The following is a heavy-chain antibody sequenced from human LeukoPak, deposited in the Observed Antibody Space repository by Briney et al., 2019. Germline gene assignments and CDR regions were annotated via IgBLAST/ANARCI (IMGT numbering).Heavy chain of an antibody. V-gene: IGHV4-34*01. CDR2: INHSGST. D-gene: IGHD3-22*01. CDR1: GGSFSGYY. J-gene: IGHJ4*02. Sequence: PSETLSLTCAVYGGSFSGYYWSWIRQPPGKGLEWIGEINHSGSTNYNPSLKSRVTISVDMSKNQFSLKLSSVTAADTAVYYCARGLGVNYYDSSGSDYWGQGTLVTVSS. CDR3: ARGLGVNYYDSSGSDY.